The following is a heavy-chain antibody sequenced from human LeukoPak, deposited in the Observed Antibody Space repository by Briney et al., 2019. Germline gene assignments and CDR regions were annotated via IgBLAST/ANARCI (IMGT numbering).Heavy chain of an antibody. CDR1: GFTFSYYT. V-gene: IGHV3-30-3*01. CDR3: ANSLGTLAGPSDY. CDR2: ISYDGNNK. Sequence: GGSLRLSCAASGFTFSYYTMHWVRQAPGKGLEWVAVISYDGNNKYYADSVKGRFTISRDNSKNTLYLQMNSLRANDTAVYYCANSLGTLAGPSDYWGQGTLVTVSS. D-gene: IGHD6-19*01. J-gene: IGHJ4*02.